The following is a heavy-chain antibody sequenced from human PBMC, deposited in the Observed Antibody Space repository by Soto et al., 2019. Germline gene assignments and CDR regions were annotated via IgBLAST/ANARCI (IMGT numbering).Heavy chain of an antibody. CDR3: ARVWGSYRAPSGGAGLDP. CDR2: ISAYDGNT. D-gene: IGHD3-16*02. V-gene: IGHV1-18*04. J-gene: IGHJ5*02. Sequence: EASVKVSCKASGYTFTSNAITWVRQAPGQGLEWMGRISAYDGNTNYAQKFQGRVTMTTDASTNTAYLELGSLKSDDTAVYYCARVWGSYRAPSGGAGLDPWGQGTLVTVSS. CDR1: GYTFTSNA.